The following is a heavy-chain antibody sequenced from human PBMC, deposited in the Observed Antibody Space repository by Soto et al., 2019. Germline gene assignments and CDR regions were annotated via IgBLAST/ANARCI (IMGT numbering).Heavy chain of an antibody. J-gene: IGHJ5*02. Sequence: LSLTCTVSGGSVSSGSYYWSWIRQPPGKGLEWIGYIYYSGSTNYNPSLKSRVTISVDTSKNQFSLKLSSVTAADTAVYYCARGRTSWFDPWGQGTLVTVSS. V-gene: IGHV4-61*01. CDR3: ARGRTSWFDP. CDR1: GGSVSSGSYY. CDR2: IYYSGST.